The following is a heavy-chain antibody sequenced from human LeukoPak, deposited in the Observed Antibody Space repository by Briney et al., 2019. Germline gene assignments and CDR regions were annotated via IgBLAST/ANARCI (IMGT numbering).Heavy chain of an antibody. D-gene: IGHD3-10*01. Sequence: SETLSLTCTVSGDSISSTSYYWDWIRQPPGKGLEWIGSIYNSGTTYYHPSLKSRVTISVNTSKNQFSLKVSSVTAADSAVYYCASRVYGLGSFNYWGQGTLVTVSS. CDR3: ASRVYGLGSFNY. J-gene: IGHJ4*01. V-gene: IGHV4-39*01. CDR2: IYNSGTT. CDR1: GDSISSTSYY.